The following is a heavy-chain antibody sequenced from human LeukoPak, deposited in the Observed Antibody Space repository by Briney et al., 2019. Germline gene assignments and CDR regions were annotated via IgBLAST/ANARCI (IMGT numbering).Heavy chain of an antibody. CDR2: ITISSSII. V-gene: IGHV3-21*01. CDR3: ARDLSDDYSLDY. J-gene: IGHJ4*02. D-gene: IGHD3-16*01. Sequence: KPGGSLLLSCAASGFSFSDYSMNWVRQAPGKGLEWVSSITISSSIIYYADSVKGRFTISRDNAKNSLFLQMNSLRAEDTAVYYCARDLSDDYSLDYWGQGTLVSVSS. CDR1: GFSFSDYS.